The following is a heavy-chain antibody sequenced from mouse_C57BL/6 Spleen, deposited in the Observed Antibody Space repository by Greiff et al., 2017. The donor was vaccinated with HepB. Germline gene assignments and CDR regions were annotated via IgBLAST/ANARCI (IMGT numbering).Heavy chain of an antibody. J-gene: IGHJ4*01. Sequence: VQLQQSGAELVRPGASVKLSCKASGYTFTDYYINWVKQRPGQGLEWIARIYPGSGNTYYNEKFKGKATLTAEKSSSTAYMQLSSLTSEDSAVYFCAYSNPLLAMDYWGQGTSVTVSS. D-gene: IGHD2-5*01. V-gene: IGHV1-76*01. CDR3: AYSNPLLAMDY. CDR1: GYTFTDYY. CDR2: IYPGSGNT.